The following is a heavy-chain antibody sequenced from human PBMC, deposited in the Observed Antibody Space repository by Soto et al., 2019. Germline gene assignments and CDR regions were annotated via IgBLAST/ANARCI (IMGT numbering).Heavy chain of an antibody. CDR2: ISAYNGNT. J-gene: IGHJ4*02. CDR3: ARVEQTYYYDSSGYYYVY. CDR1: GYTFTSYC. Sequence: GASVKVSCKASGYTFTSYCISWVRQAPGQGLEWMGWISAYNGNTNYAQKLQGRVTMTTDTSTSTAYMELRSLRSDDTAVYYCARVEQTYYYDSSGYYYVYWGQGTLVTVSS. D-gene: IGHD3-22*01. V-gene: IGHV1-18*01.